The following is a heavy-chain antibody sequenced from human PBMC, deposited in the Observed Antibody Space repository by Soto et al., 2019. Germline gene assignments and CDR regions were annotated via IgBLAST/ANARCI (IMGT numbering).Heavy chain of an antibody. V-gene: IGHV4-59*08. CDR1: GCSISSYY. CDR3: ARAKAPLYSSSWYWFDP. CDR2: IYYSGST. J-gene: IGHJ5*02. Sequence: SETLSLTCPVSGCSISSYYWSWIRQPPGKGLEWIGYIYYSGSTNYNPSLKSRVTISVDTSKNQFSLKLSSVTAADTAVYYCARAKAPLYSSSWYWFDPWGQGTLVTVSS. D-gene: IGHD6-13*01.